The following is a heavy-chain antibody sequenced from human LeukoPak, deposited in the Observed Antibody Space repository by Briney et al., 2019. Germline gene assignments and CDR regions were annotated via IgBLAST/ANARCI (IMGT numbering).Heavy chain of an antibody. J-gene: IGHJ6*02. CDR2: ISSSGSTI. V-gene: IGHV3-11*01. CDR3: ARGSLHHSSYGMDV. Sequence: GESLRLSCAASGFTFSDYYMSWIRRAPGKGLEWVSYISSSGSTIYYADSVKGRFTISRDNAKNSLYLQRNSLRAEDTAVYYCARGSLHHSSYGMDVWGQGTTVTVSS. CDR1: GFTFSDYY. D-gene: IGHD1-14*01.